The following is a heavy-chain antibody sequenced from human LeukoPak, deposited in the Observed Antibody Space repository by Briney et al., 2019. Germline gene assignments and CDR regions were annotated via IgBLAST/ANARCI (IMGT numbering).Heavy chain of an antibody. CDR1: GFTFSSYA. CDR2: ISYDGSNK. V-gene: IGHV3-30-3*01. CDR3: AREGSGPLYYGMDV. Sequence: GGSLRLSCAASGFTFSSYAMHWVRQAPGKGLEWGAVISYDGSNKYYADSVKGRFTISRDNSKNTLYLQMNSLRAEDTAVYYCAREGSGPLYYGMDVWGQGTTVTVSS. J-gene: IGHJ6*02. D-gene: IGHD3-10*01.